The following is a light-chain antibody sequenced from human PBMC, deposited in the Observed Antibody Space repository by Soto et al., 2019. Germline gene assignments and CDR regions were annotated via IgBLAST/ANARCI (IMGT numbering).Light chain of an antibody. CDR1: SSNIGAGYD. CDR3: KSYDSSLSGNVV. CDR2: GNS. J-gene: IGLJ2*01. V-gene: IGLV1-40*01. Sequence: QSVLTQPPSVSGAPGQRVTISCTGSSSNIGAGYDVHWYQQLPGTAPKLLIYGNSNRPSGVPDRFSGSKSGTSASLAITGLQADDESDYYCKSYDSSLSGNVVFGGGTKLTVL.